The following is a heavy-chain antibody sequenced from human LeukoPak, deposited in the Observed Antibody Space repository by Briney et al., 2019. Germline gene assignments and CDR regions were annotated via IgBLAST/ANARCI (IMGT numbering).Heavy chain of an antibody. V-gene: IGHV4-38-2*02. CDR1: GYSISTGYY. J-gene: IGHJ4*02. CDR2: IFHSGST. D-gene: IGHD3-22*01. CDR3: ARDYYDSSDYYYNHYYFDY. Sequence: SETLSLTCTVSGYSISTGYYWGWIRQPPGKGLEWIGSIFHSGSTYSNPSLKSRVTISVDTSKNQFSLKLSSVTAADTAVYYCARDYYDSSDYYYNHYYFDYWGQGTLVTVSS.